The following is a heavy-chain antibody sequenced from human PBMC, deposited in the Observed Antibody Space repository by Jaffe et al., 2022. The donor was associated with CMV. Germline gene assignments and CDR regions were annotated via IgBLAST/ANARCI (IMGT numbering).Heavy chain of an antibody. Sequence: QVQLVQSGAEVKKPGSSVKVSCKASGGTFSSYAISWVRQAPGQGLEWMGRIIPILGIANYAQKFQGRVTITADKSTSTAYMELSSLRSEDTAVYYCATQGWNYSGNEDDAFDIWGQGTMVTVSS. CDR1: GGTFSSYA. CDR3: ATQGWNYSGNEDDAFDI. D-gene: IGHD1-7*01. CDR2: IIPILGIA. V-gene: IGHV1-69*09. J-gene: IGHJ3*02.